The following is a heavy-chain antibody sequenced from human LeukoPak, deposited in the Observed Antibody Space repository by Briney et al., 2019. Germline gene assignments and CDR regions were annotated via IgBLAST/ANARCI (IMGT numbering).Heavy chain of an antibody. V-gene: IGHV3-73*01. CDR3: TRTTMIVVFDY. Sequence: GGSLRLSCAASGFTFSGSAMHWVRQASGKGLEWVGRIRSKANSYATAYAASVKGRFTISRDDSKKTAYLQMNSLKTEDTAVYYCTRTTMIVVFDYWGQGTLVTVSS. D-gene: IGHD3-22*01. CDR2: IRSKANSYAT. J-gene: IGHJ4*02. CDR1: GFTFSGSA.